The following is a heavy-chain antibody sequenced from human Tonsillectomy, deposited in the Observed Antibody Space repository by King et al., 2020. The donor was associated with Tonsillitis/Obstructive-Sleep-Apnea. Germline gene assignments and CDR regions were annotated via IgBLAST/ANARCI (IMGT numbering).Heavy chain of an antibody. CDR1: GGSFSGYY. Sequence: VQLQQWGAGLLKPSETLSLTCAVYGGSFSGYYWSWIRQPPGKGLEWIGEINHSGSTNYNPSLKSRVTISVDTSKNQFSLKLSSVTAADTAVYYCAGGLRVLSYYYMDVWGEGTTVTVSS. CDR2: INHSGST. J-gene: IGHJ6*03. V-gene: IGHV4-34*01. D-gene: IGHD3-3*01. CDR3: AGGLRVLSYYYMDV.